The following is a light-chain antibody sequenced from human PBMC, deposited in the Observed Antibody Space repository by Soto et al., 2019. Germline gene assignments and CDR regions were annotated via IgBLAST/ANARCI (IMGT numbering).Light chain of an antibody. J-gene: IGLJ2*01. CDR1: SSNIGAGYD. V-gene: IGLV1-40*01. CDR3: QSSDSSLRGVL. Sequence: QSVLTQPPSVSGAPGQRVTISCTGSSSNIGAGYDVHWYQQLPGTAPKLLIYGNSNRPSGVPDRFSGSKSGTSASLAITGLQADDEADYYCQSSDSSLRGVLFGGGTKLTVL. CDR2: GNS.